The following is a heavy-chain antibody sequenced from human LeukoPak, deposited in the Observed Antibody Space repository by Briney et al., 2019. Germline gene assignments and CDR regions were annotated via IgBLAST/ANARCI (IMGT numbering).Heavy chain of an antibody. Sequence: GGSLRLSCTASGFTFSTYAMHWVRQAPGKGLEWVAFTSFDESNKLYADSVEGRFTISRDNSKNTLFLQMHNLRVDDTAMYYCAVVAGRFPPDYWGQGTLVTVSS. CDR3: AVVAGRFPPDY. J-gene: IGHJ4*02. D-gene: IGHD6-19*01. CDR2: TSFDESNK. CDR1: GFTFSTYA. V-gene: IGHV3-30-3*01.